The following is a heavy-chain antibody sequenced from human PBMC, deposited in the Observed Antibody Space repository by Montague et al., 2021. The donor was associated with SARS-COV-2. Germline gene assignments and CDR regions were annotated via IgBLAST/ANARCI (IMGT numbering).Heavy chain of an antibody. D-gene: IGHD6-13*01. CDR2: TIIIYVNT. V-gene: IGHV3-23*01. J-gene: IGHJ3*02. CDR3: AKYRQLVGDDAFDI. Sequence: SLILSCAASVFTFSIYSISLFRQAPLKGLDLVSPTIIIYVNTYYSDSLKFRFTISRDNSKNTLYLQMHSLRAEDTAVYYCAKYRQLVGDDAFDIWGQGTMVTVSS. CDR1: VFTFSIYS.